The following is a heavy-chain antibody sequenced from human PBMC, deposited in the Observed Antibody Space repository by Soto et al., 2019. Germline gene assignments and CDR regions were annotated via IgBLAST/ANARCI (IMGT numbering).Heavy chain of an antibody. CDR1: GYSISSGYY. Sequence: SETLSLTCAVSGYSISSGYYWGWIRQTPGKGPEWIGSVFYTGFTSYNPSLESRVSVSVDTSKSQFSLKLSAVTAADTAVYYCATSQKGYNWNYFDHWGQGALVTVSS. J-gene: IGHJ4*02. V-gene: IGHV4-38-2*01. CDR3: ATSQKGYNWNYFDH. D-gene: IGHD1-20*01. CDR2: VFYTGFT.